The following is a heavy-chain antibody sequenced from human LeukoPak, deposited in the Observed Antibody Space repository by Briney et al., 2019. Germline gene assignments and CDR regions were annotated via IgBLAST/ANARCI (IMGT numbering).Heavy chain of an antibody. D-gene: IGHD1-26*01. CDR3: TRVYGSGRYYSWFDP. Sequence: GGSLRLSCTASGFIFGDYAMSWVRQAPGKGLEWVGFIRSKGSEYAASVKGRFTIPRDDSKSIAYLQMNSLKTEDTAVYYCTRVYGSGRYYSWFDPWGQGTLVTVSS. CDR2: IRSKGS. CDR1: GFIFGDYA. J-gene: IGHJ5*02. V-gene: IGHV3-49*04.